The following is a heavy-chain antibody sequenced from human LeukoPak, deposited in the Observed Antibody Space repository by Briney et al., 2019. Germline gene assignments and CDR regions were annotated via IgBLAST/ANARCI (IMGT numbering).Heavy chain of an antibody. J-gene: IGHJ4*02. D-gene: IGHD5-18*01. CDR2: TDYRPKWYN. CDR1: GGSVSSNSAA. Sequence: SQTLSLTCASSGGSVSSNSAAWNWIRQSPSRGLEWLGRTDYRPKWYNDYAVSVKSRITINPDTSKSQFSLQLNSVTPEDTAVYYCARGYGYYFDYWGQGTLVTVSS. CDR3: ARGYGYYFDY. V-gene: IGHV6-1*01.